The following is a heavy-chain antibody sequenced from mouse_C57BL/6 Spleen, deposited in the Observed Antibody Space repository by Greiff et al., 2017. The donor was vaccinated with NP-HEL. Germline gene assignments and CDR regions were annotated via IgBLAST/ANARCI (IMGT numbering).Heavy chain of an antibody. CDR1: GYTFTSYW. J-gene: IGHJ3*01. D-gene: IGHD2-5*01. V-gene: IGHV1-69*01. CDR2: IDPSDSYT. Sequence: QVQLQQSGAELVMPGASVKLSCKASGYTFTSYWMHWVKQRPGQGLEWIGEIDPSDSYTNYNQKFKGKSTLTVDKSSSTAYMQLSSLTSEDSAVYYCARTYYSNYVFAYWGQGTLVTVSA. CDR3: ARTYYSNYVFAY.